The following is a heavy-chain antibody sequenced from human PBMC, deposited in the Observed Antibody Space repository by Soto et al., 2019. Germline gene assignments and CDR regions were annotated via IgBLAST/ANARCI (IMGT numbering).Heavy chain of an antibody. CDR2: ISAYNGNT. V-gene: IGHV1-18*01. CDR3: ARDAWEWYGMDV. D-gene: IGHD3-3*01. CDR1: GYTFTCYG. Sequence: ASVKVSCKASGYTFTCYGISWVPQAPLRGLEWMVWISAYNGNTNYAQKLQGRVTMTTDTSTSTAYMELRSLRSDDTAVYYCARDAWEWYGMDVWGQGSTVTVSS. J-gene: IGHJ6*02.